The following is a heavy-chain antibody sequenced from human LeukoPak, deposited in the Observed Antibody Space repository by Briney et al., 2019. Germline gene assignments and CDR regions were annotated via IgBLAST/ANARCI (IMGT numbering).Heavy chain of an antibody. CDR2: IRYDGSNK. Sequence: GGSLRLSCAASGFTFSSYGMHWVRQAPGEGLEWVAFIRYDGSNKYYADSVKGRFTISRDNSKNTLYLQMNSLRAEDTAVYYCAKDLKKQQLVRNWFDPWGQGTLVTVSS. CDR1: GFTFSSYG. J-gene: IGHJ5*02. V-gene: IGHV3-30*02. CDR3: AKDLKKQQLVRNWFDP. D-gene: IGHD6-13*01.